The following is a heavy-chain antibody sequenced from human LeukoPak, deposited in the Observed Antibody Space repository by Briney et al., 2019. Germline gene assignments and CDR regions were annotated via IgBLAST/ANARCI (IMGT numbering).Heavy chain of an antibody. Sequence: TSETLYLTCTVSGYSISRGYYWGWIRQPPGKGLEWIGRIYHRGSTYYNGYLKSRVTISVDTSKNQVSLKLSSVTAADTAVYYCARTTEGYCSSASCFGFSYSYYMDVWGKGTTVTISS. CDR3: ARTTEGYCSSASCFGFSYSYYMDV. D-gene: IGHD2-2*01. V-gene: IGHV4-38-2*02. CDR2: IYHRGST. CDR1: GYSISRGYY. J-gene: IGHJ6*03.